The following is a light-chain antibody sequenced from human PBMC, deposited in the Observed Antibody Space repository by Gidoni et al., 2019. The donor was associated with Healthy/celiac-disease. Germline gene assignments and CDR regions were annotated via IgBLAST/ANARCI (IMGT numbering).Light chain of an antibody. CDR1: QSISSL. J-gene: IGKJ1*01. CDR3: QQYNNYWT. CDR2: TAS. Sequence: IQVTQSPSTLSASVGDRVTITCRASQSISSLLAWYQQKPGKAPKLLIYTASSLESGVPSRFSGSGSGTEFTLTISSLQPDDFATYYCQQYNNYWTFGQGTKVEIK. V-gene: IGKV1-5*03.